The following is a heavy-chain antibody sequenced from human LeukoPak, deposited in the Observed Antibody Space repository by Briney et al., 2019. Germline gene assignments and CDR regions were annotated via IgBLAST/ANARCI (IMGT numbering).Heavy chain of an antibody. J-gene: IGHJ6*03. CDR2: INHSGST. Sequence: PSETLSLTCAVYGGSFSGYYWSWIRQPPGKGLEWIGEINHSGSTNYNPSLKSRVTISVDTSKNQFSLKLSSVTAADTAVYYCARGAGEYYYYYMDVWGKGTTVTISS. CDR3: ARGAGEYYYYYMDV. CDR1: GGSFSGYY. V-gene: IGHV4-34*01.